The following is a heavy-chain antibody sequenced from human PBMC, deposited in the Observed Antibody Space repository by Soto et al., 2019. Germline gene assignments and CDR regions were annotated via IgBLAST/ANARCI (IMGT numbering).Heavy chain of an antibody. V-gene: IGHV3-23*01. CDR3: AKDLDGSGSQEYYYYGMDV. D-gene: IGHD3-10*01. J-gene: IGHJ6*02. CDR1: GFTFSSYA. CDR2: ISGSGGST. Sequence: EVQLLESGGGLVQPGGSLRLSCAASGFTFSSYAMSWVRQAPGKGLEWVSAISGSGGSTYYADSVKGRFTISRDNSKNTLYLQMNSLRAEDTAVDYCAKDLDGSGSQEYYYYGMDVWGQGTTVTVSS.